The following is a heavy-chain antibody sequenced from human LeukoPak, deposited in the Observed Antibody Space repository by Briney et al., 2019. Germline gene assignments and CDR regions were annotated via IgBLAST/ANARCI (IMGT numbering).Heavy chain of an antibody. CDR3: GRVRHGYMDV. Sequence: SETLSLTCAVYGGSFSGYYWSWIRQPPGKGLEWIGEINHIGRTNYSPSLKSGVPISLNKPKNQSSLRLSSVTAAKPPVYSWGRVRHGYMDVWGKGTTVTVSS. J-gene: IGHJ6*03. CDR2: INHIGRT. V-gene: IGHV4-34*01. CDR1: GGSFSGYY.